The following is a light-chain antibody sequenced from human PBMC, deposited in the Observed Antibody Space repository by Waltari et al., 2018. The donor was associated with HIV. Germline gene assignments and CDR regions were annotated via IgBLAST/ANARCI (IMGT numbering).Light chain of an antibody. CDR2: AAS. V-gene: IGKV1-39*01. CDR3: QQSYSTRFT. J-gene: IGKJ3*01. Sequence: DIQMTQSPSSLSASVGDRVTIPCRASQIISSYLNWYQQKPGKAPKLLIYAASSLQSGVPSRFSGSGSGTDFTLTISSLQPEDFATYYCQQSYSTRFTFGPGTKVDIK. CDR1: QIISSY.